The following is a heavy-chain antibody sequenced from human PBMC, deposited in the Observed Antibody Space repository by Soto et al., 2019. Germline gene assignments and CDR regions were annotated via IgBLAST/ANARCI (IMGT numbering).Heavy chain of an antibody. D-gene: IGHD2-2*01. J-gene: IGHJ3*02. CDR1: GFTFSSYG. CDR3: AREGADFYIVVVPAAGSGAFDI. V-gene: IGHV3-33*01. CDR2: IWYDGSNK. Sequence: QVQLVESGGGVVQPGRSLRLSCAASGFTFSSYGMHWVRQAPGKGLERVAVIWYDGSNKYYADSVKGRFTISRDNSKNTLYVQMISLRAEDTAVYYCAREGADFYIVVVPAAGSGAFDIWGQGTMVTVSS.